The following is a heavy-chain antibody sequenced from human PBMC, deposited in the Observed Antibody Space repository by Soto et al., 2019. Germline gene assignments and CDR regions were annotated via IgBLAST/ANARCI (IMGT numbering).Heavy chain of an antibody. V-gene: IGHV4-31*03. CDR3: AREDDGGDRDYYGLDV. D-gene: IGHD2-21*02. J-gene: IGHJ6*02. Sequence: SETLSLTCTVSGGSISSGGYYWSWIRQHPGKGLEWIGYIYYSGSTYYNPSLKSRVTISVDTSKNQFSPKLTSVTAADTAVYICAREDDGGDRDYYGLDVWGQGTTVTVSS. CDR1: GGSISSGGYY. CDR2: IYYSGST.